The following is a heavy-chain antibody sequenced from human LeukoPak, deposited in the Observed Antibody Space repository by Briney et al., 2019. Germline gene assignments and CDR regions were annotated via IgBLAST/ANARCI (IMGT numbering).Heavy chain of an antibody. CDR2: IIPIFGTA. CDR1: GGTFSSYA. J-gene: IGHJ4*02. D-gene: IGHD3-22*01. V-gene: IGHV1-69*01. CDR3: ARAKPYYDSSGYYSLGY. Sequence: EASVKVSCKASGGTFSSYAISWVRQAPGQGLEWMGGIIPIFGTANYAQKFQGRVTITADESTSTAYMELSSLRSEDTAVYYCARAKPYYDSSGYYSLGYWGQGTLVTVSS.